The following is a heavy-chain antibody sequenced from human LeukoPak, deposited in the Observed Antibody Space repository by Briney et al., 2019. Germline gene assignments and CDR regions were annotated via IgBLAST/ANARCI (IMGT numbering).Heavy chain of an antibody. V-gene: IGHV3-53*01. CDR2: IYRSGST. Sequence: GPLRLSCAASGFTVSSSYMSWVRQAPGKGLEWVSVIYRSGSTYYADSVKGRFSISRDSSRNTLHLQMNNLRAEDTAVYYCAREGDNNSGYGSWGQGTLVTVSS. CDR3: AREGDNNSGYGS. CDR1: GFTVSSSY. D-gene: IGHD3-22*01. J-gene: IGHJ4*02.